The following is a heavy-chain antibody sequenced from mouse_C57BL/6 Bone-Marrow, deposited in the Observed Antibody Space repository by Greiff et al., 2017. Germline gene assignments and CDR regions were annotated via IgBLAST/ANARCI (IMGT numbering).Heavy chain of an antibody. Sequence: VKLVESGPGLVAPSQSLSITCTVSGFSLTRYGVDWVRQSPGKGLEWLGVIWGVGSTNYNSALKSRLSISKDNSKSQVFLKMNSLQTDDTAMCYCASGWLLAYWGQGTLVTVSA. D-gene: IGHD2-3*01. J-gene: IGHJ3*01. CDR1: GFSLTRYG. CDR2: IWGVGST. CDR3: ASGWLLAY. V-gene: IGHV2-6*01.